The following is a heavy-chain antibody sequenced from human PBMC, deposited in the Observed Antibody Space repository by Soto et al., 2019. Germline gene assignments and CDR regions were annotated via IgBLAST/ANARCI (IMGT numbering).Heavy chain of an antibody. CDR1: GGSFSGYY. V-gene: IGHV4-34*01. CDR2: INHSGST. Sequence: SETLSLICAVYGGSFSGYYWSWIRQPPGKGLEWIGEINHSGSTNYNPSLKSRVTISVDTSKNQFSLKLSSVTAADTAVYYCARGLRPTVTTYYYMDVWGKGTTVTVSS. CDR3: ARGLRPTVTTYYYMDV. J-gene: IGHJ6*03. D-gene: IGHD4-17*01.